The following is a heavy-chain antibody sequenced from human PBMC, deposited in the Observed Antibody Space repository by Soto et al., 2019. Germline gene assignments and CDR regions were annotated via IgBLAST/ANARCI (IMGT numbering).Heavy chain of an antibody. Sequence: EVQLVESGGGLVKPGGSLRLSCAASGFTFTRYSMNWVRQAPGKGLEWVSSISSTTNYIYYGDSMKGRFTISRDNAKNTMYLQMNSLSAEDTAVYHCARDQVKGTMTILWGQGTLVTVSS. J-gene: IGHJ4*02. V-gene: IGHV3-21*01. CDR3: ARDQVKGTMTIL. D-gene: IGHD4-17*01. CDR2: ISSTTNYI. CDR1: GFTFTRYS.